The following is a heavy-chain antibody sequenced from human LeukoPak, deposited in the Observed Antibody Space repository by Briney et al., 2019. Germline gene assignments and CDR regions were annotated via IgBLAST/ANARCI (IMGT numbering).Heavy chain of an antibody. Sequence: GGSLRLSCAASGFTFSSYAMTWVRQAPGKGLEWVSTINAVDTNTYYADSVKGRFTVSRDNSKNTLYLQMNSLRAEDTAVYYCAKQFLETSWGQETLVTVSS. CDR3: AKQFLETS. J-gene: IGHJ4*02. CDR1: GFTFSSYA. V-gene: IGHV3-23*01. D-gene: IGHD1-14*01. CDR2: INAVDTNT.